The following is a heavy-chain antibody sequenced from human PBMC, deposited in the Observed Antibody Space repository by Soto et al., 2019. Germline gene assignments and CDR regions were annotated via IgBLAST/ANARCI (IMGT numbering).Heavy chain of an antibody. V-gene: IGHV3-30-3*01. CDR2: ISSDGSNK. D-gene: IGHD1-26*01. CDR3: ARDDEGGSDCDLGY. Sequence: QVQLVESVGGVVQPGRSLRLSCAVSGFTFSSHAMHWVRQAPGNGLEWVTLISSDGSNKYYADSVKGRFTTSRDNSKNTMYLQMNSLRVEDTAVYYCARDDEGGSDCDLGYWGQGALVTVSS. J-gene: IGHJ4*02. CDR1: GFTFSSHA.